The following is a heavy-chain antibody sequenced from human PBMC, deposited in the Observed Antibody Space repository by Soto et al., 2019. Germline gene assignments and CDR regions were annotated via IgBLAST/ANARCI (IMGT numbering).Heavy chain of an antibody. D-gene: IGHD2-2*01. V-gene: IGHV3-23*01. CDR2: ISGSGGST. J-gene: IGHJ6*02. Sequence: GGSLRLSCAASGFTFSSYAMSWVRQAPGKGLEWVSAISGSGGSTYFADSVKGRFTISRDNSKNTLYLQMNSLRAEDTAVYYCAKKRTSSPDYYYYGMDVWGQGTTVTVSS. CDR3: AKKRTSSPDYYYYGMDV. CDR1: GFTFSSYA.